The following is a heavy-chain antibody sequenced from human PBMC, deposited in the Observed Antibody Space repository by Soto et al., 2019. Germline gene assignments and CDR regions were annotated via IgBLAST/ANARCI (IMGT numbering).Heavy chain of an antibody. CDR3: AKDYGSGSYMDYYYGMDV. V-gene: IGHV3-9*01. D-gene: IGHD3-10*01. CDR1: GFTFDDYA. J-gene: IGHJ6*02. CDR2: ISWNSGSI. Sequence: EVQLVESGGGLGQPGRSLRLSCAASGFTFDDYAMHWVRQAPGKGLEWVSGISWNSGSIGYADSVKGRFTISRDNAKNSLYLQMNSLRAEDTALYYCAKDYGSGSYMDYYYGMDVWGQGTTVTVSS.